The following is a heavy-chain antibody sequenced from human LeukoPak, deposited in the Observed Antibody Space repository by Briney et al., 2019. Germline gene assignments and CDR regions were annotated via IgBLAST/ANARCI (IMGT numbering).Heavy chain of an antibody. CDR1: GFTFSSYS. V-gene: IGHV3-21*01. Sequence: GGSLRLSCAASGFTFSSYSMNWVRQAPGKGLEWVSSISSSSSYIYYADSVKGRFTISRDNAKNSLFLQMNSLRAEDTAVYYCARDSDFDSSGYYPYYYYYYKMDVWGQGTTVTVSS. CDR2: ISSSSSYI. D-gene: IGHD3-22*01. CDR3: ARDSDFDSSGYYPYYYYYYKMDV. J-gene: IGHJ6*02.